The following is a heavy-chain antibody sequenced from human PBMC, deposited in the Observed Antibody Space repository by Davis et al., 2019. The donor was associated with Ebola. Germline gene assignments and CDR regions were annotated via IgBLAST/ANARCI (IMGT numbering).Heavy chain of an antibody. V-gene: IGHV4-59*11. Sequence: MPSETLSLTCTVSGGSISLHYWTWIRQAPGKGLEWIGNIHDSGSTNYNPSLKSRVTISVVTSKNQFSLRLTSVTAADTAVYYCARLKIWRVLTHFAMDVWGQGTTVTVSS. CDR1: GGSISLHY. D-gene: IGHD2-21*02. CDR2: IHDSGST. J-gene: IGHJ6*02. CDR3: ARLKIWRVLTHFAMDV.